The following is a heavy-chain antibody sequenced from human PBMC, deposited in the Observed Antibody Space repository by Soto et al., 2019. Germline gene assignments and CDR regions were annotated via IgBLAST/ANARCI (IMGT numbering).Heavy chain of an antibody. Sequence: GGSLRLSCAASGFTFSDYYMSWIRQAPGKGLEWVSYISSSSSYTNYADSVKGRFTISRDNAKNSLYLQTNSLRAEDTAVYYCARVKAGDYGSGSGMDVWGQGTTVTVSS. CDR2: ISSSSSYT. V-gene: IGHV3-11*06. D-gene: IGHD3-10*01. CDR1: GFTFSDYY. J-gene: IGHJ6*02. CDR3: ARVKAGDYGSGSGMDV.